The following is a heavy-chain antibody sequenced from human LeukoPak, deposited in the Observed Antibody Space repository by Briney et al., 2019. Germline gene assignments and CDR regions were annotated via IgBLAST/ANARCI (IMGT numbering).Heavy chain of an antibody. CDR1: GLSASSNY. Sequence: PGGSLRLSCVSYGLSASSNYMSWVRQAPGKGLEWVSVIYRDGSSYYAESVKGRFTISRDNSKNTLYIQMNSLGSGDPAAYYCARSFYDIWIGYYQYFDYWGQGTLVTVSS. CDR3: ARSFYDIWIGYYQYFDY. V-gene: IGHV3-66*01. J-gene: IGHJ4*02. D-gene: IGHD3-3*01. CDR2: IYRDGSS.